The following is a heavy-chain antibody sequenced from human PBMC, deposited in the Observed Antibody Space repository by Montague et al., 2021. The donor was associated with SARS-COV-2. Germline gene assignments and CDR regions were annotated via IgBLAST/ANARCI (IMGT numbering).Heavy chain of an antibody. CDR3: ARIYYSILGPYYYGMDV. J-gene: IGHJ6*02. CDR2: IDWXDDK. CDR1: GFSLSTSGMC. D-gene: IGHD3-10*01. Sequence: PALVKPTKTLTLTCTFSGFSLSTSGMCVSWIRQPPGKALEWLALIDWXDDKYYSTSLKTRLTISKDTSKNQVVLTMTNMDPVDTATYYCARIYYSILGPYYYGMDVWGQGTTVTVSS. V-gene: IGHV2-70*01.